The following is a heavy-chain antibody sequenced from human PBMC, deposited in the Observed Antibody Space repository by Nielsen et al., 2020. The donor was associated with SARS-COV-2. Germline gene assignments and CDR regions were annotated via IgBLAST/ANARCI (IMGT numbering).Heavy chain of an antibody. Sequence: GESLKISCAASGFTFSSYSMNWVRQAPGKGLEWVSSISSSSSYIYYADSVKGRFTISRDNAKNSLYLQMNSLRAEDTAVHYCARKDYYDSSGYYYYYYYMDVWGKGTTVTVSS. D-gene: IGHD3-22*01. J-gene: IGHJ6*03. CDR3: ARKDYYDSSGYYYYYYYMDV. V-gene: IGHV3-21*01. CDR2: ISSSSSYI. CDR1: GFTFSSYS.